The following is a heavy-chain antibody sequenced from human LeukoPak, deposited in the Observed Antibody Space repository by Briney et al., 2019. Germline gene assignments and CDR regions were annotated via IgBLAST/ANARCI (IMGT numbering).Heavy chain of an antibody. V-gene: IGHV3-15*01. CDR3: ARDHYGGNSFDY. Sequence: GGSLRLSCAASGFTFSNAWMSWVRQAPGKGLEWVGRIKSKTDGGTTDYAAPEIVRFTISRDDSKNTLYLQMNSLRAEDTAVYYCARDHYGGNSFDYWGQGTLVTVSS. D-gene: IGHD4-23*01. CDR1: GFTFSNAW. J-gene: IGHJ4*02. CDR2: IKSKTDGGTT.